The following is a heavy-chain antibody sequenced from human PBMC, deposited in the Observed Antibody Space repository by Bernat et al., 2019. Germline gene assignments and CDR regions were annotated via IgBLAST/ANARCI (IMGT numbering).Heavy chain of an antibody. CDR3: ARDPLRRYYDSSGSRPYFDY. V-gene: IGHV3-7*01. Sequence: EVQLVESGGGLVQPGGSLRLSCAASGFTFSSYWMSWVRQAPGKGLEWVANIKQDGSEKYDVDSVKGRFTISRDNAKNSLYLKMNSLRAEDTAVYYCARDPLRRYYDSSGSRPYFDYWGQGTLVTVSS. CDR1: GFTFSSYW. J-gene: IGHJ4*02. D-gene: IGHD3-22*01. CDR2: IKQDGSEK.